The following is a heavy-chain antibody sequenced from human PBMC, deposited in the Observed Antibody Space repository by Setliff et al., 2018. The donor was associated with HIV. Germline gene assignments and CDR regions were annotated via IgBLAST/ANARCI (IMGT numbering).Heavy chain of an antibody. CDR2: IIPISGTA. CDR1: GGTFSNYG. D-gene: IGHD2-2*01. Sequence: SVKVSCKASGGTFSNYGMSWVRQAPGQGLEWMGGIIPISGTANYAQKFQGRVTITTDESTSTAYMELSRLRSEDTAVYYCARDFGGYCSSMSCPGLFDPWGQGTLVTVSS. J-gene: IGHJ5*02. CDR3: ARDFGGYCSSMSCPGLFDP. V-gene: IGHV1-69*05.